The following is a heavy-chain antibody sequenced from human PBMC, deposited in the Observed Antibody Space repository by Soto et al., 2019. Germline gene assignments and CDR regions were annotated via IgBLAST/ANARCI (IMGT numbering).Heavy chain of an antibody. J-gene: IGHJ6*02. CDR3: AKRRSYYYYYVVDF. Sequence: GSLRLSCAASGFTFSSCAMGWVRQAPGKGLEWVSDIIDSGASTYYADSVKGRFTISRDNSKSTLYLQMNSLRAEDTALYYCAKRRSYYYYYVVDFCGQGTTVTVSS. CDR2: IIDSGAST. CDR1: GFTFSSCA. V-gene: IGHV3-23*01.